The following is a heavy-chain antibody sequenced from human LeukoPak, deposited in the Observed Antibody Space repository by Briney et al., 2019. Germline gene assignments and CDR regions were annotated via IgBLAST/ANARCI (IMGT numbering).Heavy chain of an antibody. CDR1: GFTFSSYE. CDR2: ISSSGSTI. J-gene: IGHJ4*02. Sequence: GGSLRLSCAASGFTFSSYEMNWVRQAPGKGLEWVSYISSSGSTINYADSVKGRFTISRDNAKNSLYLQMNSLRGEDTAVYYCAREDYGDYAGSFDDWGQGTLVTVSS. V-gene: IGHV3-48*03. D-gene: IGHD4-17*01. CDR3: AREDYGDYAGSFDD.